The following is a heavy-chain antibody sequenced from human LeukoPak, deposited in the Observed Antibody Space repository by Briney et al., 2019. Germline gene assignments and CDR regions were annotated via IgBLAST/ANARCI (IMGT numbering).Heavy chain of an antibody. V-gene: IGHV3-11*01. D-gene: IGHD3-10*01. J-gene: IGHJ4*02. CDR3: AREGKRGYYFDY. CDR1: GFTFSDYY. Sequence: GGSLRLSCAASGFTFSDYYMSWVRQAPGKGLEWVSYISSSGSTIYYADSVKGRFSISRDNDKNSLYLQMNSLRPEDTAVYYCAREGKRGYYFDYWLQPTLVTVSS. CDR2: ISSSGSTI.